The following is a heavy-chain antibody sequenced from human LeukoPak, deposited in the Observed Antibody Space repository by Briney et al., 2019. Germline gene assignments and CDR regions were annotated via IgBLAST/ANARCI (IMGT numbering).Heavy chain of an antibody. V-gene: IGHV3-23*01. CDR1: GFTFSSHA. Sequence: GGSLRLSCAASGFTFSSHAMSWVRQAPEKGLEWVSAISGSGGSTYYADSVKGRFTISRDNSKNALYLQMNSLRAEDTAVYYCAKGRRHVLGYCSGGNCYGDYWGQGTLVTVSS. J-gene: IGHJ4*02. D-gene: IGHD2-15*01. CDR3: AKGRRHVLGYCSGGNCYGDY. CDR2: ISGSGGST.